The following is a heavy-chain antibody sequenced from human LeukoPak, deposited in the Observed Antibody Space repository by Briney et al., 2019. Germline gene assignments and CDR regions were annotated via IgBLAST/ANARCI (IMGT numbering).Heavy chain of an antibody. CDR2: ISSSSTTI. D-gene: IGHD2-2*01. CDR1: GFTFSSYN. J-gene: IGHJ5*02. CDR3: ARAGSNIVVVPNWFDP. V-gene: IGHV3-48*01. Sequence: GGSLRLSCAASGFTFSSYNMNWVRQAPGKGLEWVSYISSSSTTIDYADSVKGRFTISRVNAKNSLYLQMNSLRAEDTAVYYCARAGSNIVVVPNWFDPWGQGTLVTVSS.